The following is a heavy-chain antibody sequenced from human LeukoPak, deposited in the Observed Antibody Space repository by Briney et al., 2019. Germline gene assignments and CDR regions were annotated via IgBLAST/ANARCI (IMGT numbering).Heavy chain of an antibody. Sequence: SQTLSLTCTVSGGSISSGGYYWSWIRQHPRKGLEWIGYIYYSGSTYYNPSLKSRVTISVDTSKNQFSLKLSSVTAADTAVYYCAREPARGAFDIWGQGTMVTVSS. J-gene: IGHJ3*02. CDR3: AREPARGAFDI. V-gene: IGHV4-31*03. D-gene: IGHD3-10*01. CDR1: GGSISSGGYY. CDR2: IYYSGST.